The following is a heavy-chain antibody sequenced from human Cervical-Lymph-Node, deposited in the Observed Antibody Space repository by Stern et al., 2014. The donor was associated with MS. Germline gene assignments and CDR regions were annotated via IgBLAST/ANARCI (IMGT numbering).Heavy chain of an antibody. J-gene: IGHJ4*02. CDR3: ARDSASAGLYYFDF. V-gene: IGHV1-69*01. Sequence: VQLVESGTEVKKPGSSMTLSCKASGDTFINYAISWVRQAPGKGLEWMGGIIPVLGTTNYAQRFQGRLTITADESTRTANMELSSLRAEDTAIYYCARDSASAGLYYFDFWGQGTLVTVSS. CDR1: GDTFINYA. CDR2: IIPVLGTT. D-gene: IGHD2/OR15-2a*01.